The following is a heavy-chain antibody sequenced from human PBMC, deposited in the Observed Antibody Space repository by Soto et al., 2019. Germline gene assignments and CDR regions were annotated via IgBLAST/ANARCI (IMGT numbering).Heavy chain of an antibody. V-gene: IGHV3-13*01. CDR2: IGTAGDT. J-gene: IGHJ3*02. CDR1: GFTFSSYD. D-gene: IGHD3-9*01. Sequence: GSLRLSCAASGFTFSSYDMHWVRQATGKGLEWVSAIGTAGDTYYPGSVKGRFTISRENAKNSLYLQMNSLRAGDTAVYYCARGLVNHDAFDIWGQGTTVTVSS. CDR3: ARGLVNHDAFDI.